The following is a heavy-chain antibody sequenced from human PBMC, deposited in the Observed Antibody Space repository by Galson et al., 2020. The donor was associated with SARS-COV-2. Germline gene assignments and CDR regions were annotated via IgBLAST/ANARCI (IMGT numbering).Heavy chain of an antibody. J-gene: IGHJ3*02. CDR3: AGRVAGAGSLHN. D-gene: IGHD6-13*01. CDR1: GDSVSSNSPA. Sequence: SQTLSLTCAISGDSVSSNSPAWNWIRQSTSRGPEWLGRTYYTSQWSTDYAVSVKSRITINPDTSKNQFSLQLNSVTPEDTAIYYCAGRVAGAGSLHNWGQGTMVIVSS. V-gene: IGHV6-1*01. CDR2: TYYTSQWST.